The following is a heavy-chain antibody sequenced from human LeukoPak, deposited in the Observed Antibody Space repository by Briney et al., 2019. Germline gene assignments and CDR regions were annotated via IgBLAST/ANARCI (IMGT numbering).Heavy chain of an antibody. Sequence: GGSLRLSCAASGFTFSTYAMTWVRQVPGKGLEWVSSIGGRGRSTYYANSVKGRFTISRDNAKNSLYLQMNSLRAEDTAVYYCAELGITMIGGVWGKGTTVTISS. D-gene: IGHD3-10*02. J-gene: IGHJ6*04. CDR2: IGGRGRST. CDR3: AELGITMIGGV. CDR1: GFTFSTYA. V-gene: IGHV3-23*01.